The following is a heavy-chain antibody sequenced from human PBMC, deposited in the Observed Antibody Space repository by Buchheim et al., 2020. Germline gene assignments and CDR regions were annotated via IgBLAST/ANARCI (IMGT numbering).Heavy chain of an antibody. D-gene: IGHD3-3*01. V-gene: IGHV3-23*01. CDR3: AKGLYYDFWSGYSDWFDP. Sequence: EVQLLESGGGLVQPGGSLRLSCAASGFTFSSYAMSWVRQAPGKGLEWVSAISGSGGSTYYADSVKGRFTISRDNSKNMLYLQMNSLRAEDTAVYYCAKGLYYDFWSGYSDWFDPWGQGTL. CDR1: GFTFSSYA. CDR2: ISGSGGST. J-gene: IGHJ5*02.